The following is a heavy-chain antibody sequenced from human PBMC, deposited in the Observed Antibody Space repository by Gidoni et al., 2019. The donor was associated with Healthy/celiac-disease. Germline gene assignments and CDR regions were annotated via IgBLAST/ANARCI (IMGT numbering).Heavy chain of an antibody. CDR3: ARAYCGGDCPPGAGYYYYYGMDV. Sequence: EVQLVESGGGLVKPGGSLRLSCPASEFTFRSDRMNWVRQAPGKGLDWVSSISSSSSYIYYADSVKGRFTISRDNAKNSLYLQMNSLRAEDTAVYYCARAYCGGDCPPGAGYYYYYGMDVWGQGTTVTVSS. CDR1: EFTFRSDR. J-gene: IGHJ6*02. V-gene: IGHV3-21*01. D-gene: IGHD2-21*02. CDR2: ISSSSSYI.